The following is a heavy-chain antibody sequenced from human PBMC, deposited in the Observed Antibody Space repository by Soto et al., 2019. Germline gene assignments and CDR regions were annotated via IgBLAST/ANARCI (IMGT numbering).Heavy chain of an antibody. CDR2: IVVGSGNT. D-gene: IGHD2-2*02. Sequence: GASVKVSCKASGFTFTSSAVQWVRQARGQRLEWIGWIVVGSGNTNYAQKFQERVTITRDMSTSTAYMELSSLRSEDTAVYYCAALVVPAAIIGAFDIWGQGTVVTVSS. V-gene: IGHV1-58*01. CDR3: AALVVPAAIIGAFDI. J-gene: IGHJ3*02. CDR1: GFTFTSSA.